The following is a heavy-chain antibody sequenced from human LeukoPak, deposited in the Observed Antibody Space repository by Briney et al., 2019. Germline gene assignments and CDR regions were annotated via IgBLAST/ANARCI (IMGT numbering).Heavy chain of an antibody. J-gene: IGHJ6*03. CDR2: IYSGGST. CDR1: GFTVSSNY. Sequence: PGGSLRLSCAASGFTVSSNYMSWVRQAPGKGLEWVSVIYSGGSTYYADSVKGRFTISRDNSKNTLYLQMNSLRAEDTAVYYCARDRRGYSGYDISRYYYYMDVWGKGTTVTISS. D-gene: IGHD5-12*01. CDR3: ARDRRGYSGYDISRYYYYMDV. V-gene: IGHV3-66*01.